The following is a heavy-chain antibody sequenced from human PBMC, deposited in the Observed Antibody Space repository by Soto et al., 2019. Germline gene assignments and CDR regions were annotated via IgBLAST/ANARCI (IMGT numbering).Heavy chain of an antibody. V-gene: IGHV5-51*01. Sequence: GESLKISCKGSGYIFTNYWIGWVRQMPGKGLEGMGLIYPGDSDTKYSASFQGQVTISADQSISTAYLRWSSLKASATAMYYCATLSSHDTYSGFDYWRQGTLVPVSS. J-gene: IGHJ4*02. CDR2: IYPGDSDT. D-gene: IGHD1-26*01. CDR1: GYIFTNYW. CDR3: ATLSSHDTYSGFDY.